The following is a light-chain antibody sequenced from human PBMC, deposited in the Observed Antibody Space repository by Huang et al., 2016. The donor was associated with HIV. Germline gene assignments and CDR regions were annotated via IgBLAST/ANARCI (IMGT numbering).Light chain of an antibody. V-gene: IGKV4-1*01. CDR2: WAS. CDR1: QSVFSRSTNKDY. CDR3: QQYYSSPQT. Sequence: DIVMTQSPDSLAVSLGERATLNCRSSQSVFSRSTNKDYLAWFQQKPGQPPKWLLFWASSREAGVPDRFSGSGSGTQFTLTIGNLEAEDAAIYYCQQYYSSPQTFGQGTRV. J-gene: IGKJ1*01.